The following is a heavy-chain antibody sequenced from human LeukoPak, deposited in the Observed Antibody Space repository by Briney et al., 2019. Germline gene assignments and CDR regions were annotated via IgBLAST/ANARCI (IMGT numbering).Heavy chain of an antibody. Sequence: SGGSLRLSCAASGFTFDDYAMHWVRQAPGKGLEWVSGISWNSGSIGYADSVKSRFTISRDNAKNSLYLQMNSLRAEDTAVYYCAELGITMIGGVWGKGTTATISS. CDR3: AELGITMIGGV. CDR1: GFTFDDYA. CDR2: ISWNSGSI. D-gene: IGHD3-10*02. V-gene: IGHV3-9*01. J-gene: IGHJ6*04.